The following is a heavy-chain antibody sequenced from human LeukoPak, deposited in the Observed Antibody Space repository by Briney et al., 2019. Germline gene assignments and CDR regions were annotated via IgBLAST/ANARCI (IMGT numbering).Heavy chain of an antibody. D-gene: IGHD3-16*01. J-gene: IGHJ5*02. CDR2: IHYSGST. CDR3: ARGSRGGYNWFDP. CDR1: GGSISSYY. Sequence: SETLSLTCTVSGGSISSYYWSWIRQSPGKGLEWIGYIHYSGSTDYNPSLKSRVTISVDTSKNQFSLRLNSVTAADTALYYCARGSRGGYNWFDPWGQGTLVTVSS. V-gene: IGHV4-59*01.